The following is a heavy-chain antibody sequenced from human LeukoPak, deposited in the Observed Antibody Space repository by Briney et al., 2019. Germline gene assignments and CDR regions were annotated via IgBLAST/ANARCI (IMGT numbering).Heavy chain of an antibody. CDR1: GFTFSGSA. J-gene: IGHJ3*02. CDR3: TRDGGTGDAFDI. D-gene: IGHD1-1*01. Sequence: EPGGSLRLSCAASGFTFSGSAMYWVRQASGKGLEWVGRIRSKANSYATAYAASVKGRFTISRDDSKNTAYLQMNSLKTEDTAVYYCTRDGGTGDAFDIWGQGTMVTVSS. V-gene: IGHV3-73*01. CDR2: IRSKANSYAT.